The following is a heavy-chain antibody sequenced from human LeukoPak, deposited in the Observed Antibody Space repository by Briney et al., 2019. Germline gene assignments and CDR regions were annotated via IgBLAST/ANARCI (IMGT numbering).Heavy chain of an antibody. CDR2: IIPILGTA. D-gene: IGHD4-17*01. J-gene: IGHJ3*02. CDR1: GGTFSSYA. V-gene: IGHV1-69*11. CDR3: ARDTVLYGDDAFDI. Sequence: SVKVSCKASGGTFSSYAISWVRQAPGQGLKWMGRIIPILGTANYAQKFQGRVTITTDESTSTAYMELSSLRSEDTAVYYCARDTVLYGDDAFDIWGQGTMVTVSS.